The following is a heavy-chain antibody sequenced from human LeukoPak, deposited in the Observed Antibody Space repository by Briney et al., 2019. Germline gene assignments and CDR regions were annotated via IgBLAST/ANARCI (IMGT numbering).Heavy chain of an antibody. CDR1: GYSFGIFG. D-gene: IGHD2-2*01. V-gene: IGHV1-18*01. CDR3: ARVGVVVPAAWFDP. Sequence: ASVKVSCKASGYSFGIFGISWVRQAPGQGLEWMGWISANNGNTNYAQNLQGRVTMTTDTSTSTAYMELRSLRSDDTAVYYCARVGVVVPAAWFDPWGQGTLVTVFS. J-gene: IGHJ5*02. CDR2: ISANNGNT.